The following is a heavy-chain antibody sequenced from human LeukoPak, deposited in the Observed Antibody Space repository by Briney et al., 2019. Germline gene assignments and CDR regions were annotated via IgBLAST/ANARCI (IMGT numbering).Heavy chain of an antibody. CDR2: INVNGGAM. CDR3: ARGPRILAAGSYYFDY. V-gene: IGHV3-11*01. J-gene: IGHJ4*02. CDR1: GLSFKDYY. Sequence: PGGSLRLSCAASGLSFKDYYFSWIRQAPGKGLEWVSFINVNGGAMYYADFVKGRFTISRDNAKSSLYLEMNSLRVEDTAVYYCARGPRILAAGSYYFDYWGQGSLVTVSS. D-gene: IGHD6-13*01.